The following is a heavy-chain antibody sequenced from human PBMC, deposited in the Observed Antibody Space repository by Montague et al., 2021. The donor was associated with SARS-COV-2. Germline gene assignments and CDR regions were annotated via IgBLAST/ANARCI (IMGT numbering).Heavy chain of an antibody. Sequence: PALVKPTQTLTLTCTFSGFSLSTSGMCVSWIRQPPGKALEWLARLDWDDDTYYNTSLKTRLTISNDTSKNQVFLTMTNMDPVVTAAYYCALILVAASGSPFDPWGQGTMVTVSS. D-gene: IGHD6-13*01. CDR1: GFSLSTSGMC. J-gene: IGHJ5*02. V-gene: IGHV2-70*11. CDR3: ALILVAASGSPFDP. CDR2: LDWDDDT.